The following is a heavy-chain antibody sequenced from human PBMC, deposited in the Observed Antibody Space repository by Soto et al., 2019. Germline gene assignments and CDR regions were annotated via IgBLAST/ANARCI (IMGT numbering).Heavy chain of an antibody. CDR1: GGSISSSSYY. CDR3: ARQNGTNDAFDI. CDR2: IYYSGST. V-gene: IGHV4-39*01. D-gene: IGHD1-1*01. Sequence: PSETLSLTCTVSGGSISSSSYYWGWIRQPPGKGLEWIGSIYYSGSTYYNPSLKSRVTISVDTSKNQFSLKLSSVTAADTAVYYCARQNGTNDAFDIWGQGTMVTVSS. J-gene: IGHJ3*02.